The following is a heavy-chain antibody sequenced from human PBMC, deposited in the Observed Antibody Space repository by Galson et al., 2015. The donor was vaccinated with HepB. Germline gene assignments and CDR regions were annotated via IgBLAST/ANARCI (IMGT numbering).Heavy chain of an antibody. CDR1: GFTFINYY. CDR2: IPSSGGSI. Sequence: SLRLSCAASGFTFINYYMAWIRQAPGKGLECISYIPSSGGSIFYADSVKGRATISRDDAKNSLYLQLSSLRAEDTAVYYCARVQYSSSWYYYFAYWGQGALVTVSS. D-gene: IGHD6-13*01. J-gene: IGHJ4*02. CDR3: ARVQYSSSWYYYFAY. V-gene: IGHV3-11*01.